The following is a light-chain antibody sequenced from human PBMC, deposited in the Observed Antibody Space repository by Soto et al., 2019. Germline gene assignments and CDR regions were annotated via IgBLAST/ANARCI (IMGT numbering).Light chain of an antibody. Sequence: QSVLTQPPSVSSAPPQKVTISCSGCKSDIRKNYVSGYQLLPEKAPKLLIQETTIRPSGIPDRLSDSKSDTSSILGINRLLAGDESEYYCGTADTSRGADVFGTVTKVTFL. J-gene: IGLJ1*01. V-gene: IGLV1-51*02. CDR3: GTADTSRGADV. CDR2: ETT. CDR1: KSDIRKNY.